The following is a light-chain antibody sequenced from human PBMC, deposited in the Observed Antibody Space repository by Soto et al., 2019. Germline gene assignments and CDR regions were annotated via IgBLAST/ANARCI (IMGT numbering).Light chain of an antibody. CDR2: DAS. CDR1: QGVSNNY. V-gene: IGKV3-11*01. Sequence: EIVFTQSPGTLSLSAGERATLSCRSIQGVSNNYLAWYQQKPGQAPRLLIYDASNRATGIPARFSGSGSGTDFTLTISSLEPEDFAVYYCQQRSNWPSIAFGQGTRLEIK. J-gene: IGKJ5*01. CDR3: QQRSNWPSIA.